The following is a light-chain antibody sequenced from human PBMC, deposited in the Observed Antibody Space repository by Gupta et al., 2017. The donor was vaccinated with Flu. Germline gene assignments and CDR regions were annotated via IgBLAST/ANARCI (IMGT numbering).Light chain of an antibody. Sequence: QSALTQPASVSGSPGQSIAISCTGTSSDVGGYEYVSWYQQHPDKTPKLMIFDVSNRPSGVSDRFSGSKSGNTASLTISGLQAEDEADYYCSSYTNTGALVVFGGGTKLTVL. CDR2: DVS. J-gene: IGLJ2*01. V-gene: IGLV2-14*03. CDR1: SSDVGGYEY. CDR3: SSYTNTGALVV.